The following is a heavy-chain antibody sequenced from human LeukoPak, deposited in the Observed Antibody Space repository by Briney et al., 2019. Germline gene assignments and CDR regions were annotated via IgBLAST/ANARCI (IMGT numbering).Heavy chain of an antibody. CDR2: IYDKEGT. D-gene: IGHD5-18*01. V-gene: IGHV4-61*01. Sequence: PSETLSLTCTVSGVSIRSSSFYWGWIRQPPGKGLEWLGYIYDKEGTKYNPSLKSRLIISLDTSRGQFSLRLTSVVAADTAVYYCARDHYFKETDTTTSAFDIWGQGTMVTVSS. CDR3: ARDHYFKETDTTTSAFDI. J-gene: IGHJ3*02. CDR1: GVSIRSSSFY.